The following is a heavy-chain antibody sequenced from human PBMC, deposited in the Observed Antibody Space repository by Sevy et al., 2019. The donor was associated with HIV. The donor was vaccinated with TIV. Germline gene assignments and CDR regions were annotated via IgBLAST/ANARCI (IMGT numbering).Heavy chain of an antibody. CDR2: ISSSSSTI. Sequence: GGSLRLSCAASGFTFSSYSMNWVRQAPGKGLEWVSYISSSSSTIYYADSVKGRFTISRDNPKNSLYLQMNSLRDEDTAVYYCARLNYYDSSGYYYSAFDIWGQGTMVTDSS. CDR3: ARLNYYDSSGYYYSAFDI. V-gene: IGHV3-48*02. D-gene: IGHD3-22*01. J-gene: IGHJ3*02. CDR1: GFTFSSYS.